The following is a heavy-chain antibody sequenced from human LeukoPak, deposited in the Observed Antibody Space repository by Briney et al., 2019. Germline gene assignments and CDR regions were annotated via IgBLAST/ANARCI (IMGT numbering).Heavy chain of an antibody. D-gene: IGHD3-16*02. Sequence: PGGSLRLSCAASGFTFSSYAMSWVRQAPGKGLEWVSAISGSGGSTYYADSVKGRFTISRDNSKNTLYLQMNSLRAEDTAMYYCAKDKHLRFVVTMGASDSWGQGTMVSVSS. CDR1: GFTFSSYA. V-gene: IGHV3-23*01. J-gene: IGHJ3*02. CDR2: ISGSGGST. CDR3: AKDKHLRFVVTMGASDS.